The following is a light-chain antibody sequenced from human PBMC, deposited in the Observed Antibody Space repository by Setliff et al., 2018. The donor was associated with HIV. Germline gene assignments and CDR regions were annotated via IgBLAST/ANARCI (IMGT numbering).Light chain of an antibody. CDR1: NSDIGSYNF. CDR2: EVS. V-gene: IGLV2-14*01. CDR3: SSYTSSNTPYV. Sequence: QSALTQPASVSGSPGQSITISCTGSNSDIGSYNFVSWYQHHPGKAPKLMIYEVSNRPSGVSSRFSASKSGNTASLTISGLQTEDEADYYCSSYTSSNTPYVFGTGTKVTVL. J-gene: IGLJ1*01.